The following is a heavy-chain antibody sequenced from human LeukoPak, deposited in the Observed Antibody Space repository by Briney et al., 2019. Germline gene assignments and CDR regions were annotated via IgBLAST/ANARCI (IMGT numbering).Heavy chain of an antibody. V-gene: IGHV4-4*09. CDR1: GGSISSYY. CDR2: IYNSGST. J-gene: IGHJ6*03. Sequence: SETLSLTCTVYGGSISSYYWSWIRQPPGKGLEWIGYIYNSGSTNYNPSLKSRVTISVDTSKNQFSLKLSSVTAADTAVYYCALVPADNPYYYYMDVWGKRATGSVSS. CDR3: ALVPADNPYYYYMDV. D-gene: IGHD2-2*01.